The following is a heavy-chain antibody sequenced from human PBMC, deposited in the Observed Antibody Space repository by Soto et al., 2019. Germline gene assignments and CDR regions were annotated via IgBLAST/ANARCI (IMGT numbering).Heavy chain of an antibody. CDR2: ISGSGGST. D-gene: IGHD3-3*01. CDR1: GFTFSSYA. J-gene: IGHJ6*02. V-gene: IGHV3-23*01. CDR3: ARAPGAGVLRFLEWLPQNYYGMDV. Sequence: PGGSLRLSCAASGFTFSSYAMSWVRQAPGKGLEWVSAISGSGGSTYYADSVKGRFTISRDNSKNTLYLQMNSLRAEDTAVYYCARAPGAGVLRFLEWLPQNYYGMDVWGQGTTVTVSS.